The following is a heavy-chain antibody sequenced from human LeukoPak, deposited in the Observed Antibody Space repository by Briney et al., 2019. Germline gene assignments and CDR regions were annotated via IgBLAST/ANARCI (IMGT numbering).Heavy chain of an antibody. D-gene: IGHD4-17*01. V-gene: IGHV1-8*02. CDR1: GYTFTSYD. CDR3: ATFYGDYASGAFDI. Sequence: ASVKVSCKASGYTFTSYDINWVRQATGQGPEWMGWMNPNSGNTGYAQKFQGRVTMTEDTSTDTAYMELSSLRSEDTAVYYCATFYGDYASGAFDIWGQGTMVTVSS. J-gene: IGHJ3*02. CDR2: MNPNSGNT.